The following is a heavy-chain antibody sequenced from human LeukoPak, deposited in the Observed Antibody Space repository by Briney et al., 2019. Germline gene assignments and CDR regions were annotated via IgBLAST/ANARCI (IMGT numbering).Heavy chain of an antibody. CDR1: GYTFTSYY. CDR3: AGDGVGYYDFWSGYWDY. J-gene: IGHJ4*02. V-gene: IGHV1-46*01. CDR2: INPSGGST. Sequence: ASVKVSCKASGYTFTSYYMHWVRQAPGQGLEWMGIINPSGGSTSYAQKFQGRVTMTRDTSTSTVYMELSSLRSEDTAVYYCAGDGVGYYDFWSGYWDYWGQGTLVTVSS. D-gene: IGHD3-3*01.